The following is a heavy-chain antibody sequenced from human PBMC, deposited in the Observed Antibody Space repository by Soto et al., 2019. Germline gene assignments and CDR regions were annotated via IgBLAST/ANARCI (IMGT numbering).Heavy chain of an antibody. CDR3: ARVMTTVTTYWYFDL. CDR2: ISYDGSNK. V-gene: IGHV3-30-3*01. Sequence: QVQLVESGGGVVQPGRSLRLSCAASGFTFSSYATHWVRQAPGKGLEWVAVISYDGSNKYYADSVKGRFTISRDNSKNTLYLQMNSLRAEDTAVYYCARVMTTVTTYWYFDLWGRGTLVTVSS. D-gene: IGHD4-17*01. J-gene: IGHJ2*01. CDR1: GFTFSSYA.